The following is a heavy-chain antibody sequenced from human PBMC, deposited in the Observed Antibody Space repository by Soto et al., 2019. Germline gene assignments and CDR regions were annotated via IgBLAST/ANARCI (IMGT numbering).Heavy chain of an antibody. CDR3: TTGTRWGSSAP. V-gene: IGHV3-15*01. Sequence: EVQLVESGGGLVKPGGSLRLSCAASGFTFSNAWMSWVRQAPGKGLEWVGRIKSKTDGGTTDYAAPVKGRFTISRDDSKNTLYLKMNSLKTEDTAVYYCTTGTRWGSSAPWGQGTLVTVSS. D-gene: IGHD3-16*01. J-gene: IGHJ5*02. CDR1: GFTFSNAW. CDR2: IKSKTDGGTT.